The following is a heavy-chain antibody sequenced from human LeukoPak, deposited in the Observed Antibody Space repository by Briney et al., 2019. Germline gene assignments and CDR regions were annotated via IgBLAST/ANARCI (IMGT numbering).Heavy chain of an antibody. J-gene: IGHJ5*02. Sequence: SVKVSCKAFGYAITSYDINWVRQAPGQGLEWMGGIIPTFGTTDYAQKFQGRVTITADKSTSTVYMDLSSLRSEDTAVYYCARTDCGGDCYSSRGWFDPWGQGTLVTVSS. V-gene: IGHV1-69*06. CDR3: ARTDCGGDCYSSRGWFDP. D-gene: IGHD2-21*02. CDR2: IIPTFGTT. CDR1: GYAITSYD.